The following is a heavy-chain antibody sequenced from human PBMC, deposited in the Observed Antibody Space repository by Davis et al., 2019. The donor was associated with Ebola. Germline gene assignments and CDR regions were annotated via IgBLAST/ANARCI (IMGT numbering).Heavy chain of an antibody. CDR2: IKNDGSMT. Sequence: GESLKISCEASGFTYSNYWMHWFRQVPGKGPMWVSRIKNDGSMTSYADSVKGRFTISRDNAKNSLYLQMNSLRAEDTAVYYCARDGQFGALSVYNYYGMDVWGQGTTVTVSS. V-gene: IGHV3-74*01. D-gene: IGHD3-3*01. J-gene: IGHJ6*02. CDR1: GFTYSNYW. CDR3: ARDGQFGALSVYNYYGMDV.